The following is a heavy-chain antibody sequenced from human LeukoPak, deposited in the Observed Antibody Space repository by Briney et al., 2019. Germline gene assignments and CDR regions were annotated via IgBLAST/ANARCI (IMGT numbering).Heavy chain of an antibody. V-gene: IGHV3-7*01. CDR1: GFSFSTYW. CDR2: IKEDGSEK. J-gene: IGHJ4*02. D-gene: IGHD3-22*01. Sequence: GGSLRLSCVASGFSFSTYWMSWVRQAAGKGLEWVANIKEDGSEKYYVDSVKGRFTISRDNAKNSLYLQMNSLRAEDTAVYYCARDGRYYDSSGYYFDYWGQGTLVTVSS. CDR3: ARDGRYYDSSGYYFDY.